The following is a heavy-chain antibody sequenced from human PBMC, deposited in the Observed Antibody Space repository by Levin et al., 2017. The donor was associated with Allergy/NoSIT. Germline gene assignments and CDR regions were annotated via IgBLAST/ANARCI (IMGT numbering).Heavy chain of an antibody. CDR3: ARDSHRSYYDILTGHTIFQH. V-gene: IGHV1-18*01. D-gene: IGHD3-9*01. CDR2: ISAYNGNT. Sequence: ASVKVSCKASGYTFTSYGISWVRQAPGQGLEWMGWISAYNGNTNYAQKLQGRVTMTTDTSTSTAYMELRSLRSDDTAVYYCARDSHRSYYDILTGHTIFQHWGQGTLVTVSS. J-gene: IGHJ1*01. CDR1: GYTFTSYG.